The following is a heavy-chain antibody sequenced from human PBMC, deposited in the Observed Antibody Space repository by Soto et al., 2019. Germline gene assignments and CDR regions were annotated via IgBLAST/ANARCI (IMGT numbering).Heavy chain of an antibody. Sequence: QVQLVQSGAEVKKPGASVKVSCKASGYTFTRYGISWVRQAPGQGIEWMGWISTYYGNTNYAQKLQGRVTMTTDTSSSTGYLELRSLRSDDTAVYYCVVAAQPYYFDYWGQGTLVTVSS. D-gene: IGHD2-15*01. CDR1: GYTFTRYG. CDR2: ISTYYGNT. J-gene: IGHJ4*02. CDR3: VVAAQPYYFDY. V-gene: IGHV1-18*01.